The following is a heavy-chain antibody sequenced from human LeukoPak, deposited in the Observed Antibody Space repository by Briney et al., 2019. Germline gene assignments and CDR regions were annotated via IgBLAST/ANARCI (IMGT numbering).Heavy chain of an antibody. D-gene: IGHD6-13*01. J-gene: IGHJ4*02. V-gene: IGHV4-4*08. CDR2: IIHGARTTGKT. CDR3: ARREGSSWDLLY. Sequence: WETLPLTCSVSDGSMSNYYWNWIRQPPGKGLEWIGSIIHGARTTGKTNYNPSLESHVKISIDTSRTQFSLKLTSVTVADTAVYYCARREGSSWDLLYWDQGALVTVTS. CDR1: DGSMSNYY.